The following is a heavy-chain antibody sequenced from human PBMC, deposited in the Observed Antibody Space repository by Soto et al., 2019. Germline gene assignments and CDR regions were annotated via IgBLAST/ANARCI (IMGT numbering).Heavy chain of an antibody. CDR1: GFTSSSYV. J-gene: IGHJ4*02. V-gene: IGHV3-30-3*01. CDR3: ARDLGYNYGHPFDY. CDR2: ISFDGSKK. Sequence: GGSLRLSCEGSGFTSSSYVMHWVRQAPGNGLEWVALISFDGSKKNYADSVKGRFTISRDNTKNMMYLQMNSLRPEDTAVYYCARDLGYNYGHPFDYWGQGTLVTVSS. D-gene: IGHD5-18*01.